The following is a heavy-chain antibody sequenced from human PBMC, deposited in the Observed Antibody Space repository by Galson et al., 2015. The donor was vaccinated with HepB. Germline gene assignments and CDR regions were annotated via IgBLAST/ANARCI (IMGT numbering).Heavy chain of an antibody. CDR2: INWDGSSA. CDR3: GKDRGMSALDY. J-gene: IGHJ4*02. V-gene: IGHV3-43D*03. D-gene: IGHD3-3*01. Sequence: PRLSCAASGFTFGDYAMHWVRQAPGKGLEWVSLINWDGSSAYYAASVKGRFTISRDNSKNLVFLQMNSLRAEDTALYYCGKDRGMSALDYWGQGTLVTVSS. CDR1: GFTFGDYA.